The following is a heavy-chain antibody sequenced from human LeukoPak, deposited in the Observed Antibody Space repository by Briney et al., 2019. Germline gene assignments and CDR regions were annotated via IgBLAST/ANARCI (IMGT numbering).Heavy chain of an antibody. CDR1: GFTFSSYA. V-gene: IGHV3-23*01. CDR3: TKDGRVASAINRPTYYYGMDV. J-gene: IGHJ6*02. Sequence: GESLRLSCAASGFTFSSYAMSWVRQAPGKGLEWVSGFSGSGGSTYYADSVKGRFTISRDNSKNTLYLQMNSLRAEDTAVYYCTKDGRVASAINRPTYYYGMDVWGQGTTVIVSS. D-gene: IGHD5-18*01. CDR2: FSGSGGST.